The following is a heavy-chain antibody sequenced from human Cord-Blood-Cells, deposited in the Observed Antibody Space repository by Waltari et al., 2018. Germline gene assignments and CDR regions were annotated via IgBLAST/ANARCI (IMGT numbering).Heavy chain of an antibody. CDR1: GFTLSSSA. D-gene: IGHD2-8*01. J-gene: IGHJ4*02. CDR3: ARDDGYCTNGVCYTDY. V-gene: IGHV3-30*04. Sequence: QVQLVESGGGVVQPGRSLRLSCAASGFTLSSSAMHWVRQAPGKGLEWVAVISYDGSNKYYADSVKGRFTISRDNSKNTLYLQMNSLRAEDTAVYYCARDDGYCTNGVCYTDYWGQGTLVTVSS. CDR2: ISYDGSNK.